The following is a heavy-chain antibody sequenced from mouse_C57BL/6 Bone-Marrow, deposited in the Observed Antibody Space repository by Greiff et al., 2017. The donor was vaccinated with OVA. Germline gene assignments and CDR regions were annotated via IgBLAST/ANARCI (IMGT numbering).Heavy chain of an antibody. CDR1: GYSFTSYY. CDR2: IYPGSGNT. D-gene: IGHD6-1*01. CDR3: ARSLFAWFAY. Sequence: VMLVESGPELVKPGASVKISCKASGYSFTSYYIHWVKQRPGQGLEWIGWIYPGSGNTKYNEKFKGKATLTADTSSSTAYMQLSSLTSEDSAVYYCARSLFAWFAYWGQGTLVTVSA. V-gene: IGHV1-66*01. J-gene: IGHJ3*01.